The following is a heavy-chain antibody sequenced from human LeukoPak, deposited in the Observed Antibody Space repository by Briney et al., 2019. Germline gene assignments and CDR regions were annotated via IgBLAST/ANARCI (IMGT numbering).Heavy chain of an antibody. D-gene: IGHD2-21*02. V-gene: IGHV3-20*04. CDR3: ARIGDPGTYYYYMDV. CDR2: INWNGGST. J-gene: IGHJ6*03. CDR1: GFTFDDYA. Sequence: GGSLRLSCAASGFTFDDYAMSWVRQAPGKGLEWVSVINWNGGSTGYADSVKGRFTISRDNAKNSLYLQINSLRAEDTALYYCARIGDPGTYYYYMDVWGKGTTVTVSS.